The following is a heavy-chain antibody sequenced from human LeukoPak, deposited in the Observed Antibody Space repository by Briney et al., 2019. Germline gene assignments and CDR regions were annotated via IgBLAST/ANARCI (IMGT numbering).Heavy chain of an antibody. V-gene: IGHV3-48*03. CDR2: ISSSGSTI. J-gene: IGHJ6*02. CDR3: AGTRISDYYYYGMDV. D-gene: IGHD2-15*01. Sequence: GGSLRLSCAASGFTFSSYEMNWVRQAPGKGVEWVSYISSSGSTIYYADSVKGLFTISRDNAKNSQYLQMNSLRAEDTAVYYCAGTRISDYYYYGMDVWGQGTTVTVSS. CDR1: GFTFSSYE.